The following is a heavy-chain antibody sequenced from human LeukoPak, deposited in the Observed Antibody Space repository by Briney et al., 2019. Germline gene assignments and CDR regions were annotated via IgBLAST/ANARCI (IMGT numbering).Heavy chain of an antibody. D-gene: IGHD5-24*01. J-gene: IGHJ4*02. CDR1: GGTFSSYA. Sequence: SVKVSCKAYGGTFSSYAISWVRQAPGQGLEWMGGIIPIFGTANYAQKFQGRVTITTDESTSTAYMELSSLRSEDTAVYYCARDSLEMATPKYYFDYWGQGTLVTVSS. CDR2: IIPIFGTA. V-gene: IGHV1-69*05. CDR3: ARDSLEMATPKYYFDY.